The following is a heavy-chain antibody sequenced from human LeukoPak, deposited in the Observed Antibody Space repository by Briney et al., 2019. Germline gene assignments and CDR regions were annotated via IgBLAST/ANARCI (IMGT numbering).Heavy chain of an antibody. V-gene: IGHV4-34*01. J-gene: IGHJ4*02. CDR3: ARALGYSYGIAY. Sequence: PSETLSLTCAVYGGSFSGHYWSWIRQPPGKGLEWIGEINHSGSTNYNPSLKSRVTISVDTSKNQFSLKLSSVTAADTAVYYCARALGYSYGIAYWGQGTLVTVSS. CDR2: INHSGST. CDR1: GGSFSGHY. D-gene: IGHD5-18*01.